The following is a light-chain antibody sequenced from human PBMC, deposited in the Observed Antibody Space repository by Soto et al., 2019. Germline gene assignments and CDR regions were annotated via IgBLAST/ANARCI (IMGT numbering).Light chain of an antibody. J-gene: IGKJ1*01. CDR1: QSVSSGY. Sequence: EIVFNQSPGILPLQPGEKATLSCLASQSVSSGYLAWYQQKPGQAPRLLIYGASSRATGIPDRFSRSGSGTDFTLTISRLEPEDFAVYYCQQYGSSPRTFGQGTKVHIK. CDR3: QQYGSSPRT. V-gene: IGKV3-20*01. CDR2: GAS.